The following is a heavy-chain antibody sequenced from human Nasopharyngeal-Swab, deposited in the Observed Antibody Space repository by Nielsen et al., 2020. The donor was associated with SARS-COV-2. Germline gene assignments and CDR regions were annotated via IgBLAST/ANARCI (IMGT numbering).Heavy chain of an antibody. J-gene: IGHJ6*02. D-gene: IGHD6-19*01. Sequence: ASVQVSCKASGYTFTGYYMHWVRQAPGQGLEWMGRINPNSGGTNYAQKFQGRVTMTRDTSTSTAYMELSRLRSDDTAVYYCARDPTSVAGTGDYYYGMDVWGQGTTVTVSS. CDR3: ARDPTSVAGTGDYYYGMDV. V-gene: IGHV1-2*06. CDR1: GYTFTGYY. CDR2: INPNSGGT.